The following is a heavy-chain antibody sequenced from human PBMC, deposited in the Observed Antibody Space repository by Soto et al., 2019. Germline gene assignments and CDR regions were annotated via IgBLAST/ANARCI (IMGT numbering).Heavy chain of an antibody. V-gene: IGHV5-10-1*01. CDR1: GYSFTSYW. D-gene: IGHD6-6*01. Sequence: PGESLKISCKGSGYSFTSYWISWVRQMPGKGLEWMGRIDPSDSYTNYSPSFQGHVTISADKSISTAYLQWSRLQASDTAMYYCARSSIAARSFRYYYCMDVWGQGTTVTVSS. CDR2: IDPSDSYT. J-gene: IGHJ6*02. CDR3: ARSSIAARSFRYYYCMDV.